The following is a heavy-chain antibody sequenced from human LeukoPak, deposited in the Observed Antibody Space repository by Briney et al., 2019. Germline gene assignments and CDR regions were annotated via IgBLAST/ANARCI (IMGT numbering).Heavy chain of an antibody. J-gene: IGHJ6*03. D-gene: IGHD6-13*01. V-gene: IGHV3-21*01. CDR1: GFTFSSYS. CDR3: ARQQLEPHYYYYYKDV. Sequence: GGSLRLSCAASGFTFSSYSMNWVRQAPGKGLEWVSSISSSSSYIYYADSVKGRFTISRDNAKNSLYLQMNSLRAEDTAVYYCARQQLEPHYYYYYKDVWGKGTTVTVSS. CDR2: ISSSSSYI.